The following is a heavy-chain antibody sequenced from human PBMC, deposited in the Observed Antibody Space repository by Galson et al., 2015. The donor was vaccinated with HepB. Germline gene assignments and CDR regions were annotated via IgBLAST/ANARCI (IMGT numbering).Heavy chain of an antibody. CDR3: ARIHTALTPYAFDI. Sequence: PALVKPTQTLTLTCTFSGFSLSTSGMCVSWIRQPPGKALEWLALIDWDDDKYYSTSLKTRLTISKDTSKNQVVLTMTNMDPVDTATYYCARIHTALTPYAFDIWGQGTMVTVSS. CDR1: GFSLSTSGMC. CDR2: IDWDDDK. D-gene: IGHD3-9*01. J-gene: IGHJ3*02. V-gene: IGHV2-70*01.